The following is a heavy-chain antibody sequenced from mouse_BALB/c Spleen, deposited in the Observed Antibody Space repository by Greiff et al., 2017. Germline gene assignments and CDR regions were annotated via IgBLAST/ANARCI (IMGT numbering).Heavy chain of an antibody. CDR1: GFTFSDYY. D-gene: IGHD3-2*01. Sequence: EVQGVESGGGLVKPGGSLKLSCAASGFTFSDYYMYWVRQTPEKRLEWVATISDGGSYTYYPDSVKGRFTISRDNAKNNLYLQMRSLKSEDTAMYYCARHRLTPDRYFDVWGAGTTVTVSS. CDR3: ARHRLTPDRYFDV. J-gene: IGHJ1*01. V-gene: IGHV5-4*02. CDR2: ISDGGSYT.